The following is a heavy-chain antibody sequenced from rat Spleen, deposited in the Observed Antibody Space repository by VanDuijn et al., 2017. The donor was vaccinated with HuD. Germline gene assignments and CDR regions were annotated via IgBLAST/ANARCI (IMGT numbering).Heavy chain of an antibody. D-gene: IGHD1-12*02. J-gene: IGHJ2*01. CDR3: TTDTFYDGTYYPGGFDY. V-gene: IGHV5-31*01. CDR2: ITNASGRT. CDR1: GFTFSDYA. Sequence: EVQLVESGGGLLQPGRSLKLSCVASGFTFSDYAMTWIRQAPGKGLEWVASITNASGRTYYPDSVKGRFTISRDNAKSTLYLQLDSLRSEDTATYYCTTDTFYDGTYYPGGFDYWGQGVMVTVSS.